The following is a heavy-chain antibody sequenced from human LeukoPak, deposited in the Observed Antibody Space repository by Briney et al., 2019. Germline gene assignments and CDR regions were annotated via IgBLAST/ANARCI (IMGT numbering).Heavy chain of an antibody. D-gene: IGHD5-24*01. CDR3: ARDGYNLDYFDY. Sequence: SQTLSLTCTVSGGSTSSGSYYWSWIRQPAGKGLEWIGRIYTSGSTNYNPSRKSRVTISVDTPKNQFSLKLSSATAADTAVYYCARDGYNLDYFDYWGQGTLVTVSS. CDR2: IYTSGST. J-gene: IGHJ4*02. V-gene: IGHV4-61*02. CDR1: GGSTSSGSYY.